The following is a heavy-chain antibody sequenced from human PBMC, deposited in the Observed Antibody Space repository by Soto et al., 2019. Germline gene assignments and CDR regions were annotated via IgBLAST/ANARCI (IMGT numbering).Heavy chain of an antibody. CDR3: ARGRYCLTGRCFPNWFDS. J-gene: IGHJ5*01. CDR1: GDSISNLDYF. CDR2: IYKSSTT. V-gene: IGHV4-30-4*01. D-gene: IGHD7-27*01. Sequence: SETLSLTCSVSGDSISNLDYFWAWIRQPPGQALEYIGYIYKSSTTYYNPSFESRVAISVGTSKSQFSLTVTSVTAADTAVYFCARGRYCLTGRCFPNWFDSWGQGALVTVSS.